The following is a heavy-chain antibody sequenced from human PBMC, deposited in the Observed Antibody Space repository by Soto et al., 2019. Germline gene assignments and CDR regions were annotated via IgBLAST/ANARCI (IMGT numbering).Heavy chain of an antibody. D-gene: IGHD3-22*01. V-gene: IGHV4-31*03. CDR1: GDSISSGGYY. CDR2: ISHSGST. J-gene: IGHJ4*02. CDR3: ARDDGGGSMIVD. Sequence: HVQLQESGPGLVKSSQTLSLTCTVSGDSISSGGYYWIWIRQHPGKALEWIGSISHSGSTHYNPSLKSRVTISVDTSKNEFSRELRAVTAADTAVYFCARDDGGGSMIVDWGQGTLVTVSS.